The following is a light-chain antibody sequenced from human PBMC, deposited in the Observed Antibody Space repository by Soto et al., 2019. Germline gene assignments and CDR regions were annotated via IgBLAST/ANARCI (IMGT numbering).Light chain of an antibody. J-gene: IGKJ2*01. Sequence: IVLTQSPGTLSLSPGERATLSCRASQSVSSSYLAWYQHKPGQAPRLLIYGASSRATGIPDRFSGSGSGTDFTLTISILEPEDFAVYYCQQYGSSPHTFGQGTKLEIK. CDR2: GAS. CDR1: QSVSSSY. CDR3: QQYGSSPHT. V-gene: IGKV3-20*01.